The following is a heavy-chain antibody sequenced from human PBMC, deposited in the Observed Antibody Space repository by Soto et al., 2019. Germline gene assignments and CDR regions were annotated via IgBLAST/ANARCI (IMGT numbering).Heavy chain of an antibody. CDR2: IYWNDNE. J-gene: IGHJ4*02. CDR3: VRSVLHQWQSSGYYGADC. CDR1: GFSLTTTDMG. D-gene: IGHD6-19*01. Sequence: QITLKESGPTLVKPTQTLTLTCSFSGFSLTTTDMGVGWIRQPPGKALEWLALIYWNDNEHYSPSLKSRLNINKDTSKNQVVLTMTNLDPVDTATYDCVRSVLHQWQSSGYYGADCWGQGTLVTVSS. V-gene: IGHV2-5*01.